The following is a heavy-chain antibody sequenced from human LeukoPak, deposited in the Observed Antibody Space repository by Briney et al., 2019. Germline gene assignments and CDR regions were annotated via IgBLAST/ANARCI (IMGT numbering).Heavy chain of an antibody. V-gene: IGHV3-74*01. CDR3: AREGYYDSSGYSIRFSY. D-gene: IGHD3-22*01. CDR1: EFTFSSYW. Sequence: PGGSLRLPXQASEFTFSSYWMHLVRQAPRAGMVWVSRINSDGRSTIYADSVKGRFTISRDNAKNTLYLQMNSLRAEDTAVYYCAREGYYDSSGYSIRFSYWGQGTLVTVSS. CDR2: INSDGRST. J-gene: IGHJ4*02.